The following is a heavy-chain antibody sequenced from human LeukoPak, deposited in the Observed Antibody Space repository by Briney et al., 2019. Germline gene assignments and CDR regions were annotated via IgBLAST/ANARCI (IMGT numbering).Heavy chain of an antibody. V-gene: IGHV4-30-4*01. J-gene: IGHJ4*02. Sequence: SETLSLTCTVSGGSISSGDYYWSWIRQPPGKGLEWIGYIYYSGSTYYNPSLKSRVTISVDTSKNQFSLKLSSVTAADTAVYYCARDRGATVTSSTYYFDNWGQGTLVTVSS. CDR3: ARDRGATVTSSTYYFDN. CDR1: GGSISSGDYY. CDR2: IYYSGST. D-gene: IGHD4-17*01.